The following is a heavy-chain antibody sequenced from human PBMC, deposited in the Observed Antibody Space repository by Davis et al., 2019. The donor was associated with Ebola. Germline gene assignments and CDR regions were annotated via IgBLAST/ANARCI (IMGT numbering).Heavy chain of an antibody. D-gene: IGHD3-16*01. CDR3: ARGIMKYYFEY. Sequence: GESLKISCAASGFTFSTYGMNWVRQAPGKGLEWLSNIGSSSSTIYYADSVKGRFTISRDNAKNSLYLQMNSLRVEDTAVYYCARGIMKYYFEYWGQGSLVTVSP. CDR2: IGSSSSTI. V-gene: IGHV3-48*04. J-gene: IGHJ4*02. CDR1: GFTFSTYG.